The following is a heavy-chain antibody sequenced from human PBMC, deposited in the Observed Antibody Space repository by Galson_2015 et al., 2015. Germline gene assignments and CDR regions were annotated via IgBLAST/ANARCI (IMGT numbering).Heavy chain of an antibody. CDR3: AKSYYRYYYNRAYYYFYH. J-gene: IGHJ4*02. D-gene: IGHD3-22*01. V-gene: IGHV3-23*01. CDR2: ISGSGGST. CDR1: GFTFSDAW. Sequence: SLRLSCAASGFTFSDAWMSWVRQAPGKGLEWVSIISGSGGSTYYADSVKGRFTVSRGNSKNTLYVQMNSLRVEDTAVYYCAKSYYRYYYNRAYYYFYHWGQGALVTVSS.